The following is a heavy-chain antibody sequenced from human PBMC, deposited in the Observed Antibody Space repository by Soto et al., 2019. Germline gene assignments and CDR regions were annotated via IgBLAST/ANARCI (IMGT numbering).Heavy chain of an antibody. CDR1: GFTFTGYG. D-gene: IGHD2-21*02. CDR3: ARPYGGDAESYYSGMDV. CDR2: TWFDGSKT. J-gene: IGHJ6*02. Sequence: GGSLRLSCAASGFTFTGYGMHWVRQAPGKGLEWVAVTWFDGSKTYYADSVKGRFTISRDNPKDTLYLQMNSLRVEDTAVYFCARPYGGDAESYYSGMDVWGQGTTVTVSS. V-gene: IGHV3-33*01.